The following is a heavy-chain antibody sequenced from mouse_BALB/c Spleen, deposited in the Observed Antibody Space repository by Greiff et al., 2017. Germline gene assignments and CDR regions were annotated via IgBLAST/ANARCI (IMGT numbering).Heavy chain of an antibody. CDR2: IDPENGNT. J-gene: IGHJ4*01. D-gene: IGHD2-2*01. CDR1: GFNIKDYY. Sequence: VQLQQSGAELVRPGALVKLSCKASGFNIKDYYMHWVKQRPEQGLEWIGWIDPENGNTIYDPKFQGKASITADTSSNTAYLQLSSLTSEDTAVYYCARRGYPYAMDYWGQGTSVTVSS. V-gene: IGHV14-1*02. CDR3: ARRGYPYAMDY.